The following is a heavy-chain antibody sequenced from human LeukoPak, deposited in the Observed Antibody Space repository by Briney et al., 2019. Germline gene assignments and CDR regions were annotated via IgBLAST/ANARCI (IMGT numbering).Heavy chain of an antibody. V-gene: IGHV3-23*01. CDR2: FSATDGSA. D-gene: IGHD6-13*01. CDR3: ARAKIAAAGTGAFDV. Sequence: GGSLRLACAASGFTFSSYAMTWVRQAPGKGLEWVSAFSATDGSARYAESVEGRFTISRDNSKNTLFLQMNSLGAEDTAVYYCARAKIAAAGTGAFDVWGQGTLVTVSS. CDR1: GFTFSSYA. J-gene: IGHJ3*01.